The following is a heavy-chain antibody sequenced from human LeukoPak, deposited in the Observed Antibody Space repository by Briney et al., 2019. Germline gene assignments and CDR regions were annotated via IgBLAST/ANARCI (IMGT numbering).Heavy chain of an antibody. Sequence: SETLSLTCTVSGGSISSSSYYWGWIRQPPGKGLEWIGSIYYSGSTYYNPSLKSRVTISVDTSKNQFSLKLSSVTAADTAVYYCAREMGDFWSGRKIDYWGQGTLVTVSS. CDR1: GGSISSSSYY. CDR2: IYYSGST. CDR3: AREMGDFWSGRKIDY. V-gene: IGHV4-39*07. J-gene: IGHJ4*02. D-gene: IGHD3-3*01.